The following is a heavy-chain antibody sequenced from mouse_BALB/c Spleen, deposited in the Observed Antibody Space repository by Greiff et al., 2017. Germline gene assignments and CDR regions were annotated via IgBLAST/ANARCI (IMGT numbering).Heavy chain of an antibody. V-gene: IGHV5-4*02. J-gene: IGHJ3*01. CDR1: GFTFSDYY. D-gene: IGHD2-4*01. Sequence: EVKLVESGGGLVKPGGSLKLSCAASGFTFSDYYMYWVRQTPEKRLEWVATISDGGSYTYYPDSVKGRFTISRDNAKNNLYLQMSSLKSEDTAMYYCARDRAYDYDDRGFAYWGQGTLVTVSA. CDR3: ARDRAYDYDDRGFAY. CDR2: ISDGGSYT.